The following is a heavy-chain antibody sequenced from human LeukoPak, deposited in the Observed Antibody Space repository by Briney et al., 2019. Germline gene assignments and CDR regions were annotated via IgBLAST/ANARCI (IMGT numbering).Heavy chain of an antibody. V-gene: IGHV3-30*03. CDR1: GFTFSSYG. Sequence: GGTLRLSCAASGFTFSSYGMHWVRQAPGKGLEWVAVISYDGSNKYYADSVKGRFTISRDNSKNTLYLQMNSLRAEDTAVYYCARGNPRGYSYGSVYFDYWGQGTLVTVSS. J-gene: IGHJ4*02. D-gene: IGHD5-18*01. CDR3: ARGNPRGYSYGSVYFDY. CDR2: ISYDGSNK.